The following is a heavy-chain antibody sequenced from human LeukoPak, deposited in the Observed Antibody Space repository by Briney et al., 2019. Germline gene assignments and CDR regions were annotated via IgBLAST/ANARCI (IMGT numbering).Heavy chain of an antibody. CDR2: IYYSGST. Sequence: SETLSLTCTVSGGSINNYYWSWVRQPPGKGLEWIGYIYYSGSTNYNPSLKSRVTISVDTSKNQFSLKLSSVTAADTAVYYCARETGGNSVFAFDIWGQGTMVTVSS. CDR1: GGSINNYY. CDR3: ARETGGNSVFAFDI. J-gene: IGHJ3*02. D-gene: IGHD4-23*01. V-gene: IGHV4-59*01.